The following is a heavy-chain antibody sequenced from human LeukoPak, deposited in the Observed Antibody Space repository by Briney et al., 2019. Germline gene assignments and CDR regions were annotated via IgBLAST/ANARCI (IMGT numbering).Heavy chain of an antibody. V-gene: IGHV1-2*02. D-gene: IGHD7-27*01. CDR3: ATEEVSGDDFDY. CDR1: GYTSTDYY. CDR2: INPNSGT. Sequence: ASVKVSCKASGYTSTDYYIHWVRQAPGQGLQWMGWINPNSGTNYAQKFQGRVTMTRDTSINTAYMELNRLRSDDTAIYYCATEEVSGDDFDYWGQGTLVTVSS. J-gene: IGHJ4*02.